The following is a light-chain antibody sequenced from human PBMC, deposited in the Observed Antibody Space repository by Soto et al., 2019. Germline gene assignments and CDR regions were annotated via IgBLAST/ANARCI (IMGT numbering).Light chain of an antibody. V-gene: IGKV3-11*01. CDR2: DAS. J-gene: IGKJ4*01. CDR1: QSVSSY. CDR3: QQRSNWPTT. Sequence: EIVLTQSPATLSLSPGERATLSCRACQSVSSYLAWYQQKPGQAPRLLIYDASNRATGIPARFSGSGSGTDFTLTISSLEPEDFAVYYCQQRSNWPTTFGGGTKVDIK.